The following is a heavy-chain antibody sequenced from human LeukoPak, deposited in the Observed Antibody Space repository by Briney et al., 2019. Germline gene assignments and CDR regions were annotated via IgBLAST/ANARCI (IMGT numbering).Heavy chain of an antibody. Sequence: GGSLRLSCAASGFTFSSYSMNWVRQAPGKGLEWVSSISSSSSYIYYADSVKGRFTISRDNAKNSLYLQMNSLRAEDTAVYYCARDKRYYYGSGTVFDIWGQGTMVTVSS. CDR1: GFTFSSYS. CDR2: ISSSSSYI. D-gene: IGHD3-10*01. V-gene: IGHV3-21*01. CDR3: ARDKRYYYGSGTVFDI. J-gene: IGHJ3*02.